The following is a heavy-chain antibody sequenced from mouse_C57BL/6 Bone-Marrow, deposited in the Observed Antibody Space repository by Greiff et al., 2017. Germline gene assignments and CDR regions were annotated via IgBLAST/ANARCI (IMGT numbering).Heavy chain of an antibody. Sequence: EVQVVESGGGLVKPGGSLKLSCAASGFTFSDYGMHWVRQAPEKGLEWVAYISSGSSTIYYADTVKGRFTISRDNAKNTLCMQMTSVRSEDTAMYYCARKRAMDYWGQGTSVTVSS. CDR2: ISSGSSTI. V-gene: IGHV5-17*01. J-gene: IGHJ4*01. CDR1: GFTFSDYG. CDR3: ARKRAMDY.